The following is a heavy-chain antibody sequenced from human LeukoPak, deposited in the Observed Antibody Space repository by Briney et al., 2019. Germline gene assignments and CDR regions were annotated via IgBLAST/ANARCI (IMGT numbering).Heavy chain of an antibody. CDR1: GFTFSSYD. CDR3: AGAGSETQWRAFDF. V-gene: IGHV3-13*01. D-gene: IGHD6-19*01. J-gene: IGHJ4*02. Sequence: PGGSLRLSCAASGFTFSSYDMHWVRQATGKGLEWVSAIGTAGDTYYPGSVKGRFTISRENAKNSLYLQMNSLTAGDTAVYYCAGAGSETQWRAFDFWGQGALVTVFS. CDR2: IGTAGDT.